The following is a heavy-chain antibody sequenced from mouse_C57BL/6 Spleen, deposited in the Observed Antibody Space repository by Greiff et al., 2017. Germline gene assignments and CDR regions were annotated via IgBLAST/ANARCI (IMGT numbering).Heavy chain of an antibody. CDR1: GYTFTSYW. Sequence: QVQLQQSGAELVRPGTSVKLSCKASGYTFTSYWMHWVKQRPGQGLEWIRVIDPSDSYTNYNQKFKGKATLTVDTSSSTAYMQLSSLTSEDSAVYYCARWDYDGYSPYYFDYWGQGTTLTVSS. J-gene: IGHJ2*01. D-gene: IGHD2-3*01. CDR3: ARWDYDGYSPYYFDY. V-gene: IGHV1-59*01. CDR2: IDPSDSYT.